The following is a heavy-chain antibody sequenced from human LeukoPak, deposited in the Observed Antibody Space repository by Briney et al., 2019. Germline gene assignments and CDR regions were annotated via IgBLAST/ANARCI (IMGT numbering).Heavy chain of an antibody. D-gene: IGHD6-13*01. CDR2: ISWNSGSI. J-gene: IGHJ4*02. CDR1: GFTFDDYA. Sequence: GRSLRLSCAASGFTFDDYAMHWVRQAPGKGLEWVSGISWNSGSIGYADSVKGRFTISRDNAKNSLYLQMNSLRAEDTALYYCAKDVAAAGRIFDYWGQGTLVTVSS. CDR3: AKDVAAAGRIFDY. V-gene: IGHV3-9*01.